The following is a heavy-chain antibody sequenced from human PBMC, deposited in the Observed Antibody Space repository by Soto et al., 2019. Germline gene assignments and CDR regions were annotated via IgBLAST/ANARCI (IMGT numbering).Heavy chain of an antibody. CDR2: IYYSGST. CDR1: GGSIRSAGYY. CDR3: ATSFVGRFGEHRDFDY. D-gene: IGHD3-10*01. V-gene: IGHV4-31*03. Sequence: PSETLSLTCTVSGGSIRSAGYYWIWIRQHPGKGLEWIGYIYYSGSTYYNPSLKSRVTISVDTSKNQFSLKLSSVTAADTAVYYCATSFVGRFGEHRDFDYWGQGNLVTGSS. J-gene: IGHJ4*02.